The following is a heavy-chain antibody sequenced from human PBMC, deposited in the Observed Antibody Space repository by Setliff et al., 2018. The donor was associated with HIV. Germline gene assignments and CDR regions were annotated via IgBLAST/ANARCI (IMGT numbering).Heavy chain of an antibody. J-gene: IGHJ6*03. CDR3: ATTTLDYHYMDV. V-gene: IGHV1-18*01. Sequence: ASVKVSCKASGYTFTNYDINWVRQVTGQGLEWVAWISVHNGNTYYAQQFQGRLNMTTDTSSATAYMELRRLRFDDTAVYYCATTTLDYHYMDVWGEGTTVTVSS. D-gene: IGHD1-1*01. CDR2: ISVHNGNT. CDR1: GYTFTNYD.